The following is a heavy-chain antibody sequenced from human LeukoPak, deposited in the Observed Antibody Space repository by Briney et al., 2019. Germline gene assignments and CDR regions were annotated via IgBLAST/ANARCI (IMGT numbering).Heavy chain of an antibody. D-gene: IGHD3-3*01. Sequence: GGSLRLSCGASGFMFRNYAMTWVRQGLGKGLEWVAGISGSGGTTNYEESVKGRFTISRDNAQNLLYLEMNSLRGDDTAVYYCGKDRSFWNGADPDFWGQGTLVTVSS. CDR1: GFMFRNYA. CDR2: ISGSGGTT. CDR3: GKDRSFWNGADPDF. V-gene: IGHV3-23*01. J-gene: IGHJ4*02.